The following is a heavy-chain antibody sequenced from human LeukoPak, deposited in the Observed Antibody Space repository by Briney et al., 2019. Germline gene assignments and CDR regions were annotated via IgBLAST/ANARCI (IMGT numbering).Heavy chain of an antibody. CDR1: GGSISSGSYY. CDR3: ARDGNDILTGYYIEAFDI. Sequence: PSQTLFLTCTVSGGSISSGSYYWSWIRQPAGKGLEWIGRIYTSGSTNYNPSLKSRVTISVDTSKNQFSLKLSSVTAADTAVYYCARDGNDILTGYYIEAFDIWGQGTMVTVSS. D-gene: IGHD3-9*01. V-gene: IGHV4-61*02. J-gene: IGHJ3*02. CDR2: IYTSGST.